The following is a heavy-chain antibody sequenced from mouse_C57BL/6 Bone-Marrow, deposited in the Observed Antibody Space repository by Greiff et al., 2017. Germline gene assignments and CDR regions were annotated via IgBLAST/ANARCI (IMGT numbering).Heavy chain of an antibody. Sequence: QVQLQQSGAELVRPGTSVKMSCKASGYTFTNYWIGWAKQRPGHGLEWIGDIYPGGGYPNYNEKFKGKATLTADKSSSTAYMQFSSLTSEDSAIYYCARLGPFYYYARDYGGQGTSVTVSS. CDR3: ARLGPFYYYARDY. J-gene: IGHJ4*01. CDR1: GYTFTNYW. CDR2: IYPGGGYP. V-gene: IGHV1-63*01.